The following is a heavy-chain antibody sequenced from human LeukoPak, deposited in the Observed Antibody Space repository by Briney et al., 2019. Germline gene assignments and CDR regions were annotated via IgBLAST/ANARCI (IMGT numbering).Heavy chain of an antibody. D-gene: IGHD3-22*01. CDR1: GFTFSECG. J-gene: IGHJ4*02. CDR3: ARDADTSSHYSFLDY. Sequence: PGGSLRLSCAASGFTFSECGIHWVRQAPGKGLEWVAVIWYDGSKKYYADSVKGRFTISRDNSKNTVYLVMNSLRAEDTAVYYCARDADTSSHYSFLDYWGQGTLVTVSS. CDR2: IWYDGSKK. V-gene: IGHV3-33*01.